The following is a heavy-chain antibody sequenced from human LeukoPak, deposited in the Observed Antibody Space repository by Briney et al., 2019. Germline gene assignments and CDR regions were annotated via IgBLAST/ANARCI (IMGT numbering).Heavy chain of an antibody. CDR2: INPNSGGT. Sequence: EASVKVSCKASGYTFTGYYMHWVRQAPGQGLEWMGWINPNSGGTNYAQKFQGRVTMTRDTSISTAHMELSRLRSDDTAVYYCARRSLRSFVFDYWGQGTLVTVSS. J-gene: IGHJ4*02. CDR3: ARRSLRSFVFDY. V-gene: IGHV1-2*02. D-gene: IGHD1-26*01. CDR1: GYTFTGYY.